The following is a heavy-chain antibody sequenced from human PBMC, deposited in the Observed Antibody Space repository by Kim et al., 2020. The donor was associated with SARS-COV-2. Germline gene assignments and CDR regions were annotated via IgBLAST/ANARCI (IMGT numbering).Heavy chain of an antibody. CDR1: GGTFGTYA. J-gene: IGHJ6*02. Sequence: SVKVSCKPSGGTFGTYAINWVRQAPGQGLEWMGRIIPVVGVPNDALKVHDRVKITANRSTNTTYMELSSLRSEDTAVYYCAKVGPEGDSSGFGVWDQGT. V-gene: IGHV1-69*04. D-gene: IGHD3-22*01. CDR3: AKVGPEGDSSGFGV. CDR2: IIPVVGVP.